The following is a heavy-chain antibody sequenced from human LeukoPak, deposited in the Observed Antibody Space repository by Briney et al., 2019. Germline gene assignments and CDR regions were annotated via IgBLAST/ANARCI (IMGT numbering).Heavy chain of an antibody. V-gene: IGHV1-2*06. J-gene: IGHJ5*02. D-gene: IGHD2-2*01. CDR3: ARDGRYCSSTSCYYWFDP. CDR2: INPDSGGT. CDR1: VYTLTGYH. Sequence: ASVKVSCKASVYTLTGYHMHWVRQAPGPGREWMGRINPDSGGTTYAQKCQGRVTMTRDTSISTAYTELSRLRSDDTAVYYCARDGRYCSSTSCYYWFDPWGQGTLVTVSS.